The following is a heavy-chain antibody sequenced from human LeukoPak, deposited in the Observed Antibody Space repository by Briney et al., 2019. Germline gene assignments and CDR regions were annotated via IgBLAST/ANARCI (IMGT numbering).Heavy chain of an antibody. Sequence: GASVKVSFKASGYTFTSYYMYWVRQAPGQGLEWMGIINPSGGSTGYTQKFQGRVAMTRDTSTSTVYMELSSLRSEDTAVYYCARDSGMKQQQHYFDYWGQKTVVRVFS. CDR1: GYTFTSYY. D-gene: IGHD6-13*01. CDR3: ARDSGMKQQQHYFDY. CDR2: INPSGGST. J-gene: IGHJ4*02. V-gene: IGHV1-46*01.